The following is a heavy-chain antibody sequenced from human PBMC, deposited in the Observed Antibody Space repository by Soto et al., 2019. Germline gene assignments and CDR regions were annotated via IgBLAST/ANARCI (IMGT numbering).Heavy chain of an antibody. CDR1: GITTSSYW. Sequence: PGGSLRLSCVASGITTSSYWMGWVRQAPGRGLEWVASIKKDGSEKYYMDSLKGRFTISRDNALNSLYLQMNSLRAEDTAVYFCVTGYHSDYWGQGTLVTVSS. CDR2: IKKDGSEK. D-gene: IGHD5-18*01. CDR3: VTGYHSDY. J-gene: IGHJ4*02. V-gene: IGHV3-7*03.